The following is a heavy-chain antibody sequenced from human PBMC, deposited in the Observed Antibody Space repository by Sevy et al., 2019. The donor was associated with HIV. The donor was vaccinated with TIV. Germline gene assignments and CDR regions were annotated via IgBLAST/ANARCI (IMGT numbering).Heavy chain of an antibody. CDR1: GYTFTDYW. CDR2: IYPGDSDT. V-gene: IGHV5-51*01. CDR3: ARGARGTLPSYYYYGMDV. Sequence: GESLKISCKGSGYTFTDYWIVWVRQMPGKGLEWMGIIYPGDSDTTYSPSLQGQVTISADKSISTTYLQWSSLKASDTAMYYCARGARGTLPSYYYYGMDVWGLGTTVIVSS. J-gene: IGHJ6*02. D-gene: IGHD1-1*01.